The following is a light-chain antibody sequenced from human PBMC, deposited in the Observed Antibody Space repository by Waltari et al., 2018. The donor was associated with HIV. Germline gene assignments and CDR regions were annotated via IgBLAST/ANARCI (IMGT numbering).Light chain of an antibody. CDR3: SSYTSSSTPVV. CDR1: SSAVGGYNY. Sequence: QSALTPSASVSGSPGQSITISCTGTSSAVGGYNYVSWYQQHPGKAPKLMIYEVSNRPSGVSNRFSGSKSGNTASLTISGLQAEDEADYYCSSYTSSSTPVVFGGGTKLTVL. V-gene: IGLV2-14*01. J-gene: IGLJ2*01. CDR2: EVS.